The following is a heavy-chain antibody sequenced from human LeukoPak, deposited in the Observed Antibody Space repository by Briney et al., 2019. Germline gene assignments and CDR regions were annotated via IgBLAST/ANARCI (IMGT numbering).Heavy chain of an antibody. CDR1: GGSFSSHY. CDR3: ARGLRQGSAWSWGPKEKSYQYMDV. CDR2: INPRGST. V-gene: IGHV4-34*01. J-gene: IGHJ6*04. Sequence: SETLSLTCGVSGGSFSSHYWTWIRQPPGKGLEWIGEINPRGSTNYNPSLESRVTVSADTSRNQLSLSLTSVTAADSAVYFCARGLRQGSAWSWGPKEKSYQYMDVWSTGTTVIVSS. D-gene: IGHD2-21*01.